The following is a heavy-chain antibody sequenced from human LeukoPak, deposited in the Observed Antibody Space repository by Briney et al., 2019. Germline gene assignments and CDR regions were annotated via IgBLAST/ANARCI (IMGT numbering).Heavy chain of an antibody. CDR3: AREFHCSSTSCPPDYYGMDV. CDR1: GFTFNNYA. J-gene: IGHJ6*02. D-gene: IGHD2-2*01. V-gene: IGHV3-21*01. CDR2: ISSSSSYI. Sequence: GGSLRLSCAASGFTFNNYAMSWVRQAPGKGLEWVSSISSSSSYIYYADSVKGRFTISRDNAKNSLYLQMNSLRAEDTAVYYCAREFHCSSTSCPPDYYGMDVWGQGTTVTVSS.